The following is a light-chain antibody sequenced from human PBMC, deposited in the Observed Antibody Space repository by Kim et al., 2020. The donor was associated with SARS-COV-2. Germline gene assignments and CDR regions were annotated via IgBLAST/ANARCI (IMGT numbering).Light chain of an antibody. J-gene: IGLJ2*01. V-gene: IGLV2-8*01. CDR2: EVN. CDR3: SSYAGSNNLV. Sequence: GQSVTISCTGTISDVGGYYYVSWYQQHPSKAPKLMIYEVNKRPSGVPDRFSGSKSGNTASLTVSGLQAEDEADYYCSSYAGSNNLVFGGGTQLTVL. CDR1: ISDVGGYYY.